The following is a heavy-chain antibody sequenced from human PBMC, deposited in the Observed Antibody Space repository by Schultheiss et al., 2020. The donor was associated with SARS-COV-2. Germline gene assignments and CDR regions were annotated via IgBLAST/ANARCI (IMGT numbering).Heavy chain of an antibody. Sequence: GGSLRLSCAASGFTFSSYWMHWVRQAPGKGLEWVSYISSSSSTIYYADSVKGRFTISRDNAKNSLYLQMNSLKIDDTATYYCARMSGDFYMDVWGEGTTVTVSS. CDR1: GFTFSSYW. V-gene: IGHV3-48*01. CDR3: ARMSGDFYMDV. CDR2: ISSSSSTI. D-gene: IGHD6-25*01. J-gene: IGHJ6*03.